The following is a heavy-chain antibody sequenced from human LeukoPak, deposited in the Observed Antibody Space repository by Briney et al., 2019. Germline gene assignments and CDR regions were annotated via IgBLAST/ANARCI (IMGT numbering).Heavy chain of an antibody. CDR3: ARSRRLLWFGESSDR. CDR2: INHSGST. Sequence: SETLSLTCAVYGGSFSGYYWSWIRQPPGKGLEWIGEINHSGSTNYNPSLKGRVTISVDTSKNQFSLKLSSVTAADTAVYYCARSRRLLWFGESSDRWGQGTLVTVSS. V-gene: IGHV4-34*01. D-gene: IGHD3-10*01. CDR1: GGSFSGYY. J-gene: IGHJ5*02.